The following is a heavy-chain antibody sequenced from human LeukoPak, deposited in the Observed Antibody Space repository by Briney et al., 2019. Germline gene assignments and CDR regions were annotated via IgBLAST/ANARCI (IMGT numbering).Heavy chain of an antibody. D-gene: IGHD5-18*01. CDR1: GFSFSSYS. Sequence: GGSLRLSCAAFGFSFSSYSMSWVRHAPGKGLEWVANIKQDGSENFYVDSVKGPFTISRDNGKKSLYLQMNSLRAEDTAVYYCARWGVGYSYAYNPIDYWGQGTLVTVSS. CDR2: IKQDGSEN. V-gene: IGHV3-7*03. CDR3: ARWGVGYSYAYNPIDY. J-gene: IGHJ4*02.